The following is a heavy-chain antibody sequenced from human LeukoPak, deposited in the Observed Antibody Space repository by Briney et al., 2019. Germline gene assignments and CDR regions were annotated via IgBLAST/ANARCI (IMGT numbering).Heavy chain of an antibody. CDR3: ARDRQDSSGWYTLRYYGMDV. D-gene: IGHD6-19*01. Sequence: GGSLRLSCAASGFTFSSYWMSWVRQAPGKGLEWVANIKQDGSEKYYVDSVKGRFTISRDNSKNTLYLQMNSLRAEDTAVYYCARDRQDSSGWYTLRYYGMDVWGQGTTVTVSS. J-gene: IGHJ6*02. V-gene: IGHV3-7*03. CDR2: IKQDGSEK. CDR1: GFTFSSYW.